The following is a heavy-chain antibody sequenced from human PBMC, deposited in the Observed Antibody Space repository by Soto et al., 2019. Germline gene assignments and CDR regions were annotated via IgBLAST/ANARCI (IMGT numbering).Heavy chain of an antibody. CDR2: INPSGGST. J-gene: IGHJ3*02. CDR3: ARVEMATIKGNAFDI. D-gene: IGHD5-12*01. CDR1: GGTFSNDI. Sequence: EASVKVSCKTSGGTFSNDIITWVRQAPGQGLEWMGIINPSGGSTSYAQKFQGRVTMTRDASTSTVYMELSSLRSEDTAVYYCARVEMATIKGNAFDIWGQGTMVTVSS. V-gene: IGHV1-46*01.